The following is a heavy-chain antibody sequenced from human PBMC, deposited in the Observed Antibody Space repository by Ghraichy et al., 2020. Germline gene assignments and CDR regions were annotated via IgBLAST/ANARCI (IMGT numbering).Heavy chain of an antibody. V-gene: IGHV3-23*01. Sequence: GGSLRLSCAASGFTFSSYAMSWVRQAPGKGLEWVSAISGSGGNTYYADSVKGRFTFSRDNSKNTLYLPMNSLRAEDTAVYYCAKDVGRGGGSCFHHWGQGTLVTVSS. CDR3: AKDVGRGGGSCFHH. D-gene: IGHD2-15*01. CDR2: ISGSGGNT. J-gene: IGHJ1*01. CDR1: GFTFSSYA.